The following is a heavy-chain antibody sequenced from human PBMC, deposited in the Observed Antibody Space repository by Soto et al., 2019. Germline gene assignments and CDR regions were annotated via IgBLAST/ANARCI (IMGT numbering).Heavy chain of an antibody. CDR2: IYWDDDK. D-gene: IGHD3-16*01. J-gene: IGHJ4*02. Sequence: QITLKESGPTLVNPTQTLTLTCTFSGFSLSPSGVGVGWIRQPPGKALEWVALIYWDDDKRYSPSLKSRITITQETSKNQVVLTINNIDPLDTATYFRAHRITRWVAFDYWGQGTLVTVSS. V-gene: IGHV2-5*02. CDR1: GFSLSPSGVG. CDR3: AHRITRWVAFDY.